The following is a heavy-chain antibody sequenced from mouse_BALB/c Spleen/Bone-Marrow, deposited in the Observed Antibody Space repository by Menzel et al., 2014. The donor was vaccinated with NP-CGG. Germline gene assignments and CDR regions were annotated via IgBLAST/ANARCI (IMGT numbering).Heavy chain of an antibody. CDR3: AFYYYGSSLFAY. J-gene: IGHJ3*01. V-gene: IGHV14-3*02. D-gene: IGHD1-1*01. CDR2: IDPANGNT. Sequence: EVQLQQSGAELVKPGASVKSSCTASGFNIKDTYMHWVKQRPEQGLEWIGRIDPANGNTKYDPKFQGKATITADTSSNTAYLQLSSLTSEDTAVYYCAFYYYGSSLFAYWGQGTLVTVSA. CDR1: GFNIKDTY.